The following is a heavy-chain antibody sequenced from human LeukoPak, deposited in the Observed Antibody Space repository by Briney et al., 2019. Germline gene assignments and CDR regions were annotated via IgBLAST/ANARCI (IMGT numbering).Heavy chain of an antibody. Sequence: GRSLRLSCAASGFTFSSYGMHWVRQAPGKGLEWVAVISYDGSNKYNADSVKGRFTISRGNSKNTLYLQMNSLRAEDTAVYYCAKEYFMGLAVAGTRFDYWGQGTLVTVSS. J-gene: IGHJ4*02. D-gene: IGHD6-19*01. CDR3: AKEYFMGLAVAGTRFDY. CDR2: ISYDGSNK. V-gene: IGHV3-30*18. CDR1: GFTFSSYG.